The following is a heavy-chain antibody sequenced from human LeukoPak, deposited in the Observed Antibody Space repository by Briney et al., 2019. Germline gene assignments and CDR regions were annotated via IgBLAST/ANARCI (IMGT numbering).Heavy chain of an antibody. CDR1: GGSISSYY. CDR2: IYYSGST. V-gene: IGHV4-59*12. Sequence: SETLSLTCTVSGGSISSYYWSWIRQPPGKGLEWIGYIYYSGSTNYNPSLKSRVTMSLDTSKNHFSLRLNSVTAADTAVYYCTRDLHNYYYFYIDVWGKGTTVTVSS. CDR3: TRDLHNYYYFYIDV. J-gene: IGHJ6*03.